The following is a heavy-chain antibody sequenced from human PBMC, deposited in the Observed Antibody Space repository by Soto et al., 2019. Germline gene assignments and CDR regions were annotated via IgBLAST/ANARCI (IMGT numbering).Heavy chain of an antibody. CDR3: AREGSGSPVSV. V-gene: IGHV4-4*02. Sequence: QVQLQESGPGLVKPSETLSLTCTVSGDSISSSNWWSWVRQPPGKGLEWIGETYHSGTTKYNPSLKSRVTISLDFSNNQFSLELTSVTAADTAVYYCAREGSGSPVSVWGQGALVIVSS. CDR1: GDSISSSNW. D-gene: IGHD3-10*01. J-gene: IGHJ4*02. CDR2: TYHSGTT.